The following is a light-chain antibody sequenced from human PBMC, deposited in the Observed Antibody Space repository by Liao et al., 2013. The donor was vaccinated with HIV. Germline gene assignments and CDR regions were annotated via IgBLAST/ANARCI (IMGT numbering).Light chain of an antibody. Sequence: SYEVTQAPSVSVSPGQSATITCSGDKLGDKYVSWYQQKPGQSPVLVIFQDSKRPSGVPGRFSGSNSETTATLTISGTQPMDEADYYCQAWDSSTAYVFGSGTKLDVL. CDR2: QDS. CDR1: KLGDKY. V-gene: IGLV3-1*01. J-gene: IGLJ1*01. CDR3: QAWDSSTAYV.